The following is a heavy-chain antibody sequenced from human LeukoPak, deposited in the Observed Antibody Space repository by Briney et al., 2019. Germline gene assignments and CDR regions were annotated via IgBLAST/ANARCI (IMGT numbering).Heavy chain of an antibody. Sequence: GGSLRLSCAASGFTFNTYWMHRVRQAPGRGLVWVSRINPDGRSTDYADSVKGRFTISRDNAKNSLYLQMNSLRAEDTAVYYCARRHCSSTSCPLVDYWGQGTLVTVSS. D-gene: IGHD2-2*01. J-gene: IGHJ4*02. CDR2: INPDGRST. CDR1: GFTFNTYW. CDR3: ARRHCSSTSCPLVDY. V-gene: IGHV3-74*01.